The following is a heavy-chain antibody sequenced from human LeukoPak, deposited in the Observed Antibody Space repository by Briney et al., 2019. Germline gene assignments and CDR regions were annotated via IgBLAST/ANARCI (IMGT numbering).Heavy chain of an antibody. CDR3: ARAAARFRYSQGFDP. CDR1: GGSISSYY. V-gene: IGHV4-59*01. CDR2: IYYSGST. J-gene: IGHJ5*02. Sequence: SETLSLTCTVSGGSISSYYWSWIRQPPGKGLEWIGYIYYSGSTNYNPSLKSRVTISVDTSKNQFSLKLSSVTAADTAVYYCARAAARFRYSQGFDPWGQGTLVTVSS. D-gene: IGHD1-1*01.